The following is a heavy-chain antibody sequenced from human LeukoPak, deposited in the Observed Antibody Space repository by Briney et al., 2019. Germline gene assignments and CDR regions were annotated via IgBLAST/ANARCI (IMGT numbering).Heavy chain of an antibody. CDR1: GFTFSRYA. V-gene: IGHV3-30-3*01. CDR3: ARVGYYSSGPLSYFDY. J-gene: IGHJ4*02. D-gene: IGHD3-10*01. CDR2: ISYDGSNE. Sequence: GGSLRLSCAASGFTFSRYAMHWVRQAPGKGLEWVAVISYDGSNEYYADSVKGRFTISRDSSENTPYLQMNSLRVEDTAVYYCARVGYYSSGPLSYFDYWGQGTLVTVSS.